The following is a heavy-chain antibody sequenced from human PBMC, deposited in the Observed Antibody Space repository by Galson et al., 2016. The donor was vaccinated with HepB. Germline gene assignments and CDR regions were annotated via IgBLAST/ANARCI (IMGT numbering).Heavy chain of an antibody. CDR2: TYYNEGN. J-gene: IGHJ4*02. CDR1: GVSVSGGAYH. CDR3: VSYATGHGGTGY. D-gene: IGHD1-7*01. Sequence: SETLSLTCTVSGVSVSGGAYHWAWIRQPTGQGLEWMAHTYYNEGNRYSPSLRSRIIITLDTSKNQLSLTRGSVTAAATARYYGVSYATGHGGTGYWGPGTLVTVSS. V-gene: IGHV4-61*08.